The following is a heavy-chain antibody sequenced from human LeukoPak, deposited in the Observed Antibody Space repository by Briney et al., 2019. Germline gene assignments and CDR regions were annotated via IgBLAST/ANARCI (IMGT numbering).Heavy chain of an antibody. CDR3: AREPDA. CDR1: GDSISGSNYH. Sequence: PSETLSLTCTVSGDSISGSNYHWGWIRRPPGKGLEWLGTVHHTGRAFYNPSLRGRTTVSVDTSKNQFSLKLTSVTAADTAVYYCAREPDAWGQGTLVTVSS. V-gene: IGHV4-39*07. CDR2: VHHTGRA. J-gene: IGHJ5*02.